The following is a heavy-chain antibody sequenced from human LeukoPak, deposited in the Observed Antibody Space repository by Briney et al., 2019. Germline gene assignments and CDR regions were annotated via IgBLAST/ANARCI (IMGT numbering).Heavy chain of an antibody. V-gene: IGHV3-23*01. CDR3: AKGEDYDILTGYRELDY. J-gene: IGHJ4*02. CDR2: ISGNGVST. Sequence: PGGSLRLSCAASGFTFISYAMSWVRQAPGKGLEWVPSISGNGVSTYYADSVKGRFTISRDNSKNTVYLQMNSLRAEDTAVYYCAKGEDYDILTGYRELDYWGQGTLVTVSS. D-gene: IGHD3-9*01. CDR1: GFTFISYA.